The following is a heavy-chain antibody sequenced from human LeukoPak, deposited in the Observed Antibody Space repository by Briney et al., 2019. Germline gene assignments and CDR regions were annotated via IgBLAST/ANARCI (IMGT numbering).Heavy chain of an antibody. Sequence: PGGSLRLSCQASGFTFYMYAMSWVRQAPGKGLEWGASMGGTAGCTFYPDSVKGRFTISRDNSKNVLYLRMNSLTAEDTAIYYCAKDRPNFHENSGHYYRRDGDSWGQGTLVTVSS. V-gene: IGHV3-23*01. CDR1: GFTFYMYA. CDR2: MGGTAGCT. D-gene: IGHD3-22*01. J-gene: IGHJ5*01. CDR3: AKDRPNFHENSGHYYRRDGDS.